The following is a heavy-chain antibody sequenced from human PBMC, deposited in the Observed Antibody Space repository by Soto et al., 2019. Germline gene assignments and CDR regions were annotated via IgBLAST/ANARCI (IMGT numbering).Heavy chain of an antibody. CDR1: GFTFSSYS. J-gene: IGHJ6*02. D-gene: IGHD3-10*02. CDR3: ARNFCSGSYGHYYCMDV. CDR2: ISSSSSYI. Sequence: GGSLRLSCAASGFTFSSYSMNWVRQAPGKGLEWVSSISSSSSYIYYADSVKGRFTISRDNAKNSLYLQMNSLRAEDTAVYYCARNFCSGSYGHYYCMDVWRQGTTVTV. V-gene: IGHV3-21*01.